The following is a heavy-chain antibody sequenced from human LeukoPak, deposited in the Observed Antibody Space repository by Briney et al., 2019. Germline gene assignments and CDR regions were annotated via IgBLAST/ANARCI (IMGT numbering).Heavy chain of an antibody. V-gene: IGHV4-39*01. J-gene: IGHJ5*02. CDR3: ARARGKGVNWFDP. CDR1: GGSISSSSYY. Sequence: SETLSLTCTVSGGSISSSSYYWGWIRQPPGKGLEWIGSIYYSGSTYYNPSLKSRVTISVDTSKNQFSLKLSSVTAADTAVYYCARARGKGVNWFDPWGQGTLVTVSS. D-gene: IGHD3-10*01. CDR2: IYYSGST.